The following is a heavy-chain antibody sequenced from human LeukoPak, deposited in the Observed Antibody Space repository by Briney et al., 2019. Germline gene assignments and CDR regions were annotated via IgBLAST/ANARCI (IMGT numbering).Heavy chain of an antibody. Sequence: SETLSLTCTVSGGSISSGSYYWSWIRQPAGKGLEWIGRIYTSGSTNYNPSLKSRVTISVDTSKNQFSLKLSSVTAADTAVYYCARGPRVGYYDSSGYYHYYFYMDVWGKGTTVTISS. CDR3: ARGPRVGYYDSSGYYHYYFYMDV. J-gene: IGHJ6*03. V-gene: IGHV4-61*02. D-gene: IGHD3-22*01. CDR2: IYTSGST. CDR1: GGSISSGSYY.